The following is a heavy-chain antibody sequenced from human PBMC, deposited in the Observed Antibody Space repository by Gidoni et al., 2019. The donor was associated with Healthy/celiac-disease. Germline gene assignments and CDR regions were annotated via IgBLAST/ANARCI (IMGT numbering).Heavy chain of an antibody. CDR2: IHSGGST. CDR3: ASSHAVTGDVDY. J-gene: IGHJ4*02. D-gene: IGHD7-27*01. CDR1: GFTVSSNY. Sequence: EVQLVESGGGLVQPGGSLGLSCAASGFTVSSNYMSWVRPAPGKGLEWVAIIHSGGSTYYADSVKGRFTISRANSKNTMYLQMNSLRAEDTAVYYCASSHAVTGDVDYWVQGTLVTVSS. V-gene: IGHV3-66*01.